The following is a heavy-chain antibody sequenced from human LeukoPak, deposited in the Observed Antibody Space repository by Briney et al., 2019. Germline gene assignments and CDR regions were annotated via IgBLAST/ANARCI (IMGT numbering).Heavy chain of an antibody. J-gene: IGHJ4*02. CDR1: GGSISSSSYY. D-gene: IGHD3-22*01. Sequence: PSETLSLTCTVSGGSISSSSYYWGWIRQPPGKGLEWIGSIYYSGSTYYNRSLKSRVTISVDTSKNQFSLKLSSVTAADTAVYHCARHDDSSGYYSIDYRGQGTLVTVSS. CDR3: ARHDDSSGYYSIDY. CDR2: IYYSGST. V-gene: IGHV4-39*01.